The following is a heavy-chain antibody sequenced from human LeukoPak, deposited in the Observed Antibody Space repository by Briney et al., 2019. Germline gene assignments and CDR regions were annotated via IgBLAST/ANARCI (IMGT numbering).Heavy chain of an antibody. CDR2: INHSGST. CDR3: ARGDLFDY. Sequence: PSETLSLTCAVYGGSFSGYYLSWIRQPPGKGLEWIGEINHSGSTNYNPSLKSRVTISVDTSKNQFSLKLSSVTAADTAVYYCARGDLFDYWGQGTLVTVSS. CDR1: GGSFSGYY. V-gene: IGHV4-34*01. J-gene: IGHJ4*02.